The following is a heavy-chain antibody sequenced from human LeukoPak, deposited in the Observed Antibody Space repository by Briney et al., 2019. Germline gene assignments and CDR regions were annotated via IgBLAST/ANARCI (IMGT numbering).Heavy chain of an antibody. CDR3: AKDIGSYYDY. V-gene: IGHV3-30*02. J-gene: IGHJ4*02. Sequence: PGGTLRLSCVASGFTFSSNGMHWVRQAPGEGLEWVTFIQYDGSKKYYADSVKGRFTISRDNSKNTLYLEVNSLRAEDTAVYYCAKDIGSYYDYWGQGILVTVSS. CDR2: IQYDGSKK. CDR1: GFTFSSNG. D-gene: IGHD3-10*01.